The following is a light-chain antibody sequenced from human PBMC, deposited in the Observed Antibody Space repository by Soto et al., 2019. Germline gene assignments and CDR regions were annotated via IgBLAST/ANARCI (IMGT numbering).Light chain of an antibody. CDR2: GAS. CDR1: ESVSGSY. J-gene: IGKJ5*01. V-gene: IGKV3-20*01. CDR3: QQHGTSPIT. Sequence: VLTQSPCTLSLSPGERAALSCRASESVSGSYIAWYQQKVGQSPRLLIYGASNRATGIPDRFSGSGSGTDFTLTISRLEPEDFAMYYCQQHGTSPITFGQGTRLEIK.